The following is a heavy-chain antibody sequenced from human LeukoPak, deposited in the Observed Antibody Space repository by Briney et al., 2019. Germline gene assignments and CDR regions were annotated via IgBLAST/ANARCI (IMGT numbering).Heavy chain of an antibody. CDR2: IYYSGST. V-gene: IGHV4-59*01. J-gene: IGHJ4*02. CDR1: GGSISSYY. CDR3: ARVERYGYNLEYFDY. Sequence: KPSETLSLTCTVSGGSISSYYWSWIRQPPGKGLEWIGYIYYSGSTNYNPSLKSRVTISVDTSKNQFSLKLSSVTAADTAVYYCARVERYGYNLEYFDYWGQGTLVTVSS. D-gene: IGHD5-24*01.